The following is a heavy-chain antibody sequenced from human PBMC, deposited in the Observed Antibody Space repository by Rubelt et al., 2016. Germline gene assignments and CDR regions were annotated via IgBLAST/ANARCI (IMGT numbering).Heavy chain of an antibody. Sequence: EVQLVESGGGLVQPGGSLRLSCAASGFTFSFYAMSWVRQAPGKGLELVSALSGSGGSTYYADSVKGRFPISRDKSRNTRYLQMNSLRAEDTALYYCVFDFWGQGTRVTVSS. CDR3: VFDF. J-gene: IGHJ4*02. CDR2: LSGSGGST. CDR1: GFTFSFYA. V-gene: IGHV3-23*04.